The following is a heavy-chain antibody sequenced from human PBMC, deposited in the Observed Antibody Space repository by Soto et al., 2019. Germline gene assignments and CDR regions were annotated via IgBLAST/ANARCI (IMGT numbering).Heavy chain of an antibody. V-gene: IGHV3-30*18. Sequence: QVQLVESGGGVVQPGRSLRLSCAASGFTFSSYGMHWVRQAPGKGLEWVAVISYDGSNKYYADSVKGRFTISRDNSKNTLYLQMNSLRAEDTAVYYCAKEQGLELRGGDFDYWGQGTLVTVSS. J-gene: IGHJ4*02. CDR2: ISYDGSNK. CDR3: AKEQGLELRGGDFDY. D-gene: IGHD1-7*01. CDR1: GFTFSSYG.